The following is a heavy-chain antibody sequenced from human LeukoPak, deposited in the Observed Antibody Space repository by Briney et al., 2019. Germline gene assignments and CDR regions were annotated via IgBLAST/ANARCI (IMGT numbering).Heavy chain of an antibody. J-gene: IGHJ4*02. D-gene: IGHD3-22*01. V-gene: IGHV1-46*01. CDR3: AMDSSGYYYFDY. Sequence: ASVKVSCKASGYTFTSYYMHWVRQAPGQGLEWMGIINPSGGSTSYAQKFQGRVTITTDESTSTAYMELSSLRSEDTAVYYCAMDSSGYYYFDYWGQGTLVTVSS. CDR1: GYTFTSYY. CDR2: INPSGGST.